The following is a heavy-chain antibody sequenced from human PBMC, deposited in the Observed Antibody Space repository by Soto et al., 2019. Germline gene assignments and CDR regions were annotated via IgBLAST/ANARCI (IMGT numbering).Heavy chain of an antibody. CDR3: ASSQGSSTSLEIYYYYYYSMDV. D-gene: IGHD2-2*01. V-gene: IGHV1-2*02. CDR1: GYTFTSYY. J-gene: IGHJ6*02. CDR2: IIPISGST. Sequence: ASVKVSCKASGYTFTSYYMHWVRQAPGQGLEWIGWIIPISGSTNYAQKFQGRVTMTTDESTSTAYMDLSSLRSEDTAVYYCASSQGSSTSLEIYYYYYYSMDVWGQGTTVTVSS.